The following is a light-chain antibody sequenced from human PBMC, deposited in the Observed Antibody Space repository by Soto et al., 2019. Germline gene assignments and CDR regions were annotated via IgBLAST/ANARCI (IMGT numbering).Light chain of an antibody. CDR1: KLGDKY. J-gene: IGLJ1*01. Sequence: SYELTQPPSVSVSPGQTASITCSGDKLGDKYACWYQQKPGQFPVLVIYQDSKRPSGIPERFSGSNSGNTATLTISGTQAMDEADYYCQAWDSSHYVFGTGTKLTVL. CDR3: QAWDSSHYV. V-gene: IGLV3-1*01. CDR2: QDS.